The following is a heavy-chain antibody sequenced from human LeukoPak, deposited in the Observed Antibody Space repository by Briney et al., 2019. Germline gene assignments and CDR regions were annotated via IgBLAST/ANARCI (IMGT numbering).Heavy chain of an antibody. CDR3: TRAPVPGNY. J-gene: IGHJ4*02. CDR2: MNPHSGNT. CDR1: GYTFTTYD. V-gene: IGHV1-8*01. D-gene: IGHD3-10*01. Sequence: ASVKVSCKASGYTFTTYDINWVRQASGQGLEWMGWMNPHSGNTGYAQKFQGRVTMTRDTSINTAYMELSSLTSDDTAVYYCTRAPVPGNYWGQGTLVTVCS.